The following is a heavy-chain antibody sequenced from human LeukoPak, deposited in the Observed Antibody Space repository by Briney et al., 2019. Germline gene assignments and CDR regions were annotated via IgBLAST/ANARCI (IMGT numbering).Heavy chain of an antibody. CDR1: GGTFSSYA. Sequence: SVKVSCKASGGTFSSYAISWVRQAPGQGLEWMGGIIPIFGRANYAQKFQGRVTITADESTSTAYMELSSLRSEDTAVYYCARELSGGVLGYIWGQGTLVTVSS. J-gene: IGHJ3*02. V-gene: IGHV1-69*01. CDR3: ARELSGGVLGYI. D-gene: IGHD2-15*01. CDR2: IIPIFGRA.